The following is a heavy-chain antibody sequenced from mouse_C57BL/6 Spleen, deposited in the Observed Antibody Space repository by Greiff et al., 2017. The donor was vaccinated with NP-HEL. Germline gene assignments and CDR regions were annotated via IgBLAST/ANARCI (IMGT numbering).Heavy chain of an antibody. CDR2: IYPSDSET. Sequence: QVQLQQPGAELVRPGSSVKLSCKASGYTFTSYWMDWVKQRPGQGLEWIGNIYPSDSETHYNQKFKDKATLTVDKSSSTAYMQLSSLTSEDSAVYYCARVPGGYFDYWGQGTTLTVSS. V-gene: IGHV1-61*01. D-gene: IGHD5-1*01. CDR3: ARVPGGYFDY. CDR1: GYTFTSYW. J-gene: IGHJ2*01.